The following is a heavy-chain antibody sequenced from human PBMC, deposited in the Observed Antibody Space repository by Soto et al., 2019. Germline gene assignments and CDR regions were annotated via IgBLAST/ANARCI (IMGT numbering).Heavy chain of an antibody. D-gene: IGHD3-10*01. V-gene: IGHV4-34*01. Sequence: LXLSCAVYVGSLSGSDWRWIRQPPGKGLEWIGDIYHSGSTNYNPSLKSRVTISLDTSKTQFSLKLSSVTAADTAVFYCARLNYYGSAKPYDYWGQGLLVTVSS. J-gene: IGHJ4*02. CDR1: VGSLSGSD. CDR3: ARLNYYGSAKPYDY. CDR2: IYHSGST.